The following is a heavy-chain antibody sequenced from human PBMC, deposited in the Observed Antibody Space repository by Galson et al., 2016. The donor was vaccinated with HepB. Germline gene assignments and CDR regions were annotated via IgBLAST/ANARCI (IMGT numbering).Heavy chain of an antibody. V-gene: IGHV3-7*01. Sequence: SLRLSCAASEFTFTTYWMTWVRQAPGKGLEWVADIKEDGREKYYVDSVKGRFTISRDNTKNSVYLQMDSLRSDDTAVYYCARREITSRSAYDHWGQGTLVSVSS. CDR3: ARREITSRSAYDH. CDR2: IKEDGREK. J-gene: IGHJ4*02. D-gene: IGHD2-2*01. CDR1: EFTFTTYW.